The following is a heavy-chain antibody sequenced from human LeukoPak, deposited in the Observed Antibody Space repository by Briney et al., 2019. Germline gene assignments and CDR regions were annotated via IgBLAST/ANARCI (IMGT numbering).Heavy chain of an antibody. CDR3: ARDGYYSLSRYYYYMDV. V-gene: IGHV3-53*01. CDR1: GFTVSSNY. J-gene: IGHJ6*03. D-gene: IGHD4-11*01. CDR2: IYSGGST. Sequence: PGGSLRLSCAASGFTVSSNYMSWVRQAPGKGLEWVSVIYSGGSTYYADSVKGRFTISRDNSKNTLYLQMNSLRAEDTAVYYCARDGYYSLSRYYYYMDVWGKGTTVTVSS.